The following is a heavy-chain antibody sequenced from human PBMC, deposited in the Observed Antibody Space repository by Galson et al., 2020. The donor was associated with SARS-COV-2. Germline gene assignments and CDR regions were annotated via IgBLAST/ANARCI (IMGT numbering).Heavy chain of an antibody. D-gene: IGHD2-15*01. V-gene: IGHV3-23*01. Sequence: GGSLRLSCAASGFTFSDYAMTWVRQAPGKGLEWVSAITGSGGSTYSADSVKGRFTISRDNSKNTLYLQMNSLTAEDTAVYYCTKDRWLDGGNRPFDHWGQGTLVTVSS. CDR2: ITGSGGST. CDR3: TKDRWLDGGNRPFDH. CDR1: GFTFSDYA. J-gene: IGHJ4*02.